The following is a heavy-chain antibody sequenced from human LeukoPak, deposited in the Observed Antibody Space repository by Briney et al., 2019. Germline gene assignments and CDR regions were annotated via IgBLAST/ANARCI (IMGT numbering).Heavy chain of an antibody. V-gene: IGHV3-48*03. CDR3: ARGSGGYSGWFDP. Sequence: PGGSLRLSCAASGFTFSSYEMNWVRQAPGKGLEWVSYISSSGSSMYYADSVKGRFTISRDNAKNSLYLQMSSLRAEGTAVYYCARGSGGYSGWFDPWGQGTLVTVSS. D-gene: IGHD5-12*01. CDR1: GFTFSSYE. J-gene: IGHJ5*02. CDR2: ISSSGSSM.